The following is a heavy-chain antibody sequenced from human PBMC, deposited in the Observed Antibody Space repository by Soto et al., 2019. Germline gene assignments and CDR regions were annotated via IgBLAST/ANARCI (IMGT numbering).Heavy chain of an antibody. J-gene: IGHJ6*02. D-gene: IGHD3-10*01. CDR1: GFTFSNAW. CDR3: TTEDGSGDYYYGMDV. CDR2: IKSKTDGGTT. V-gene: IGHV3-15*07. Sequence: GGSLRLSCAASGFTFSNAWMNWVRQAPGKGLEWVGRIKSKTDGGTTDYAAPVKGRFTISRDDSKNTLYLQMNSLKTEDTAVYYCTTEDGSGDYYYGMDVWGQGTTVTVSS.